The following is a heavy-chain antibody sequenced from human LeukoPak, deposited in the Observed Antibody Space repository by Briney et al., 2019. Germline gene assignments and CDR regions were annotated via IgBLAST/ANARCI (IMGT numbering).Heavy chain of an antibody. CDR1: GYTFTSYF. CDR3: ARDSADYGDYDY. V-gene: IGHV1-46*01. J-gene: IGHJ4*02. CDR2: INPSGGST. D-gene: IGHD4-17*01. Sequence: ASVRVSCKASGYTFTSYFMHWVRQAPGQGLDWMGIINPSGGSTSYAQKFQGRVTMTRDTSTSTVYMELSSLRSEDTAVYYCARDSADYGDYDYWGQGTLVTVSS.